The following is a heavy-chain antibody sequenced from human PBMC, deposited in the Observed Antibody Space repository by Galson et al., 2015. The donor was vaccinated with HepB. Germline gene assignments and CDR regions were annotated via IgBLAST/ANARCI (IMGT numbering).Heavy chain of an antibody. CDR1: GYTFTGYY. V-gene: IGHV1-2*05. D-gene: IGHD1-26*01. Sequence: SVKVSCKASGYTFTGYYMHWVRQAPGQGLEWMGRINPNSGGTNYAQKFQGRVTMTRDTSISTAYMELSRLRSDDTVVYYCAREKAGALDSTYAFDIWGQGTMVTVSS. CDR3: AREKAGALDSTYAFDI. J-gene: IGHJ3*02. CDR2: INPNSGGT.